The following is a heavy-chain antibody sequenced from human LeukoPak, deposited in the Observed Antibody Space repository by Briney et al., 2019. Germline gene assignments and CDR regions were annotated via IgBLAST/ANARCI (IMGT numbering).Heavy chain of an antibody. J-gene: IGHJ4*02. CDR2: ISWDGGRT. CDR1: GFTFDDYA. CDR3: AKDKFDGSGSYYFDY. Sequence: GGSLRLSCAASGFTFDDYAMHWVRRAPGKGLEWVSLISWDGGRTYYADSVEGRFTISRDNSKNSLYLQMSSLRAEDTALYYCAKDKFDGSGSYYFDYWGQRTLVTVSS. D-gene: IGHD3-10*01. V-gene: IGHV3-43D*03.